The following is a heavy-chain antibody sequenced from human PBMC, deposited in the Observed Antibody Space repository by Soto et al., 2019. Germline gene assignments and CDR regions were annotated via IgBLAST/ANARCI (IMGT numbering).Heavy chain of an antibody. CDR1: GGSISSSSYY. Sequence: QLQLQESGPGLVKPSETLSLTCTVSGGSISSSSYYWGWIRQPPGKGLEWIGSIYYSGSTYYNPSLKSRVTISVDTSKNQFSLKLSSVTAADTAVYYCARQELDYYDSSGYYSALGYWGQGTLVTVSS. J-gene: IGHJ4*02. CDR2: IYYSGST. CDR3: ARQELDYYDSSGYYSALGY. D-gene: IGHD3-22*01. V-gene: IGHV4-39*01.